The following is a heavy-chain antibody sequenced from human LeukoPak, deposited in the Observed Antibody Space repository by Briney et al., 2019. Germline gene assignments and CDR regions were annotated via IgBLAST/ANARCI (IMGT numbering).Heavy chain of an antibody. CDR2: INNNGGST. D-gene: IGHD4-17*01. CDR1: GFTFSSYA. CDR3: AREGYGDYAYYYYYMDV. J-gene: IGHJ6*03. V-gene: IGHV3-23*01. Sequence: GGSLRLSCAASGFTFSSYAMNWVRQAPGKGLEWVSSINNNGGSTYYADSVKGRFTISRDNAKNSLYLQMNSLRAEDTAVYYCAREGYGDYAYYYYYMDVWGKGTTVTVSS.